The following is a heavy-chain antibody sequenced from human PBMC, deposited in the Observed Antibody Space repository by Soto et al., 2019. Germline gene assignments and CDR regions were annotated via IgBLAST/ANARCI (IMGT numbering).Heavy chain of an antibody. V-gene: IGHV1-69*01. Sequence: QVQLVQSGAEVKKPGSSVKVSCKASGGTFSSYAISWVRQAPGQGLDGMGGIIPIFGTANYAQKFQGRVTIPADESTSKAYMELSSLRSEDTAVYYCARGGRITMVRGVIPPPTRFDPWGQGTLVTVSS. CDR3: ARGGRITMVRGVIPPPTRFDP. J-gene: IGHJ5*02. CDR1: GGTFSSYA. CDR2: IIPIFGTA. D-gene: IGHD3-10*01.